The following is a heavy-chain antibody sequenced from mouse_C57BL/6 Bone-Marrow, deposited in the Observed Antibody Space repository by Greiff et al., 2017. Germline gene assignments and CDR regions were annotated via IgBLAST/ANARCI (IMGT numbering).Heavy chain of an antibody. CDR2: IRSKSNNYAT. CDR1: GFSFNTYA. V-gene: IGHV10-1*01. CDR3: VRHGDCYYPFFDY. Sequence: EVQLVESGGGLVQPKGSLKLSCAASGFSFNTYAMNWVRQAPGKGLEWVARIRSKSNNYATSYADSVKDRFTISRDDSESMLYLQMNNLKTEDTAMYYCVRHGDCYYPFFDYWGQGTTLTVSS. J-gene: IGHJ2*01. D-gene: IGHD2-3*01.